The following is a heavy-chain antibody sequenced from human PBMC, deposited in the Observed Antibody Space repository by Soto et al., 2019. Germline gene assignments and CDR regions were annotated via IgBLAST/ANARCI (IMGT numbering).Heavy chain of an antibody. CDR3: VREVEYCTHGVCFSYFDY. CDR2: ITSSSSTM. V-gene: IGHV3-48*01. D-gene: IGHD2-8*01. J-gene: IGHJ4*02. CDR1: ELMLRTDS. Sequence: EAQLVESGGGLVQPGGSLRLSCGASELMLRTDSLNWVRQAPGEGLEWVSSITSSSSTMYYSDSVKGRFTITRDNAKKSMYVQMNSLRAEDTAVYYCVREVEYCTHGVCFSYFDYWGQGTLVTVSP.